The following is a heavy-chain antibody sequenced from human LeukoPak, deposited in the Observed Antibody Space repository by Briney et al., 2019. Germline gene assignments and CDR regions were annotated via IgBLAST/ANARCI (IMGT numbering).Heavy chain of an antibody. J-gene: IGHJ6*02. V-gene: IGHV3-30*18. CDR2: TSHEGRDN. CDR3: TKDGNYNGSGRYDGMDV. CDR1: GFTFSSYG. D-gene: IGHD3-10*01. Sequence: GGSLRLSCAASGFTFSSYGMHWVRQAPGKGLEWVSVTSHEGRDNYYADSVKGRFDVSRDNSKNTLYLKMDSLSAEDTAMYYCTKDGNYNGSGRYDGMDVWGQGTTVIVSS.